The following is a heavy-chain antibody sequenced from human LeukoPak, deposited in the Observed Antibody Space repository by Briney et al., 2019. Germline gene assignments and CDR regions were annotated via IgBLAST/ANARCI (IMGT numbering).Heavy chain of an antibody. CDR1: GGSVSSADYS. CDR3: ARGFDDYYAASGATWVYFDY. D-gene: IGHD2-15*01. J-gene: IGHJ4*02. CDR2: IFHGGSS. V-gene: IGHV4-30-2*01. Sequence: SETLSLTCDVSGGSVSSADYSWSWIRQPPGKGLEWIGFIFHGGSSYYNASLKSRVTISIDRSKNQFSLELNSVTAADTAVYYCARGFDDYYAASGATWVYFDYWGQGSLVTVSS.